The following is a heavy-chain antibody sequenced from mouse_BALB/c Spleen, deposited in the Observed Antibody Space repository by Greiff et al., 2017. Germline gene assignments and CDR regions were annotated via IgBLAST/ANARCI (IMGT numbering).Heavy chain of an antibody. CDR1: GYTFTDYA. CDR3: ARWGHGNYFDY. D-gene: IGHD2-1*01. J-gene: IGHJ2*01. Sequence: QVQLQQSGAELVRPGVSVKISCKGSGYTFTDYAMHWVKQSHAKSLEWIGVISTYYGDASYNQKFKGKATMTVDKSSSTAYMELARLTSEDSAIYYCARWGHGNYFDYWGQGTTLTVSS. CDR2: ISTYYGDA. V-gene: IGHV1S137*01.